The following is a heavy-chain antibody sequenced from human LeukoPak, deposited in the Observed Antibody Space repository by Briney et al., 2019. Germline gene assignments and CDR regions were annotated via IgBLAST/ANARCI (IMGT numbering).Heavy chain of an antibody. CDR3: ARDPRNVGLAP. CDR2: NNGDGSTT. V-gene: IGHV3-74*01. D-gene: IGHD2-15*01. CDR1: GFTFSDYY. J-gene: IGHJ5*02. Sequence: PGGSLRLSCTASGFTFSDYYMSWIRQAPGKGLMYISRNNGDGSTTNYADVVKGRFTMSRDNVKNTLYLQMNSLRVEDTAVYYCARDPRNVGLAPWGQGTLVTVSS.